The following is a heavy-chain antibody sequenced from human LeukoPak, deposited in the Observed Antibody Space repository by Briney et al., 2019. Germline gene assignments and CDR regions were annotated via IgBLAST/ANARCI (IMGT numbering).Heavy chain of an antibody. J-gene: IGHJ4*02. CDR2: IIPSGGST. CDR3: AKGYSSVWYSHFDY. CDR1: GFTFSSYA. V-gene: IGHV3-23*01. D-gene: IGHD6-19*01. Sequence: GGSLRLSCAASGFTFSSYAMSWVRQAPGKGLQWVSAIIPSGGSTYYADSVKGRFTISRDNSKNTLHLQMNSLRAEDTAVYYCAKGYSSVWYSHFDYWGQGTLVTVSS.